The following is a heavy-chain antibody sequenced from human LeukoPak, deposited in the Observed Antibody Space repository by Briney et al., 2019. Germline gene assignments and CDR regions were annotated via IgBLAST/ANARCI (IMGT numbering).Heavy chain of an antibody. CDR3: AKVVDFWSGYPSSDP. CDR1: GFTFSTYS. CDR2: IFTISSYI. Sequence: GGSLRLSCAASGFTFSTYSMNWVRQAPGKGLEWVSSIFTISSYIYYADSVKGRFTISRDNSKNTLYLQMNSLRAEDTAVYYCAKVVDFWSGYPSSDPWGQGTLVTVSS. J-gene: IGHJ5*02. D-gene: IGHD3-3*01. V-gene: IGHV3-21*04.